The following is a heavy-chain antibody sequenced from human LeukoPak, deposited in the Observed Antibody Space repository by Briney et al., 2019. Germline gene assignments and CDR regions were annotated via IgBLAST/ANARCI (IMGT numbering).Heavy chain of an antibody. CDR1: GFTFSDYY. CDR3: ARALRGFSSYYYYMDV. D-gene: IGHD5-12*01. Sequence: GGSLRLSCAASGFTFSDYYMSWIRQAPGKGLEWVSYISSSGGTIYYADSVKGRFTISRDNAKNSLYLQMNSLRAEDTAVYYCARALRGFSSYYYYMDVWGKGTTVTVSS. V-gene: IGHV3-11*01. CDR2: ISSSGGTI. J-gene: IGHJ6*03.